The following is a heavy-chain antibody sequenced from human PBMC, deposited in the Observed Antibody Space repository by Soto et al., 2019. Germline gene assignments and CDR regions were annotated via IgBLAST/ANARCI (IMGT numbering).Heavy chain of an antibody. Sequence: GGSLRLSCAASGFTFSDRYMDWVRQAPGKGLEWIGRIRNKPYGYTTEYAASVRGRLTISRDDSKDSLFLQMNSLKTEDTAVYFCTRVGNYCLDHWGQGTLVTVSS. CDR1: GFTFSDRY. CDR3: TRVGNYCLDH. J-gene: IGHJ4*02. CDR2: IRNKPYGYTT. V-gene: IGHV3-72*01. D-gene: IGHD1-26*01.